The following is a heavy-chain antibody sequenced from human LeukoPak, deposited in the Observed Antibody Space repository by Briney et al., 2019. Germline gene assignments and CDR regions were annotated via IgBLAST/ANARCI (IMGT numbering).Heavy chain of an antibody. J-gene: IGHJ4*02. V-gene: IGHV3-7*03. Sequence: GGSLRLSCAASGFTFSSYWMSWVRQAPGKGLEWVANMKQDGSEEYYVDSVKGRFTISRDNAKNSLYLQMNSLRAEDTAVYYCAREGVVVVAATYFDYWGQGTLVTVSS. CDR2: MKQDGSEE. CDR1: GFTFSSYW. CDR3: AREGVVVVAATYFDY. D-gene: IGHD2-15*01.